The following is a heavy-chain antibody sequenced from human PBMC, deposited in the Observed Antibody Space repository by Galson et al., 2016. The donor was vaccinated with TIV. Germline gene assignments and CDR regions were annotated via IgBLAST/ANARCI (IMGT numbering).Heavy chain of an antibody. CDR3: AAYYVGRGGVGR. Sequence: TCTVSGVSVSSEAYHWSWIRQPPGKGLEWIGQTGRPSYHPSLRGRVTISADTFKNQLVLHLNSVTVADTAVYYCAAYYVGRGGVGRWGHGTLVTVSS. D-gene: IGHD2-21*01. V-gene: IGHV4-61*08. J-gene: IGHJ4*01. CDR2: TGRP. CDR1: GVSVSSEAYH.